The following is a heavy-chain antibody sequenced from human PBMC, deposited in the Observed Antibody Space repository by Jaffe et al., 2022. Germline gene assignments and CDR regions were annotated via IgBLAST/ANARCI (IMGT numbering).Heavy chain of an antibody. CDR1: GYTFTSYD. CDR2: MNPNSGNT. Sequence: QVQLVQSGAEVKKPGASVKVSCKASGYTFTSYDINWVRQATGQGLEWMGWMNPNSGNTGYAQKFQGRVTMTRNTSISTAYMELSSLRSEDTAVYYCARGPLSTPDLLWGIRTGGFFDYWGQGTLVTVSS. CDR3: ARGPLSTPDLLWGIRTGGFFDY. V-gene: IGHV1-8*01. J-gene: IGHJ4*02. D-gene: IGHD3-16*01.